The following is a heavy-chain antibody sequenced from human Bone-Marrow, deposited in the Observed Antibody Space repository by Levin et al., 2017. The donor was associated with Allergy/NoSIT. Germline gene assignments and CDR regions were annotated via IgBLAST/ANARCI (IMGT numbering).Heavy chain of an antibody. D-gene: IGHD6-19*01. CDR1: GFTVSSDY. V-gene: IGHV3-66*01. Sequence: GGSLRLSCAASGFTVSSDYMSWVRQAPGTGLEWLSVIYSDGSRYYADSVKGRFIISRDISRNTVYLQMNSLTAEDTAVYYCARSPVAVAGIVYYFDFWGQGNLVNVSS. J-gene: IGHJ4*02. CDR2: IYSDGSR. CDR3: ARSPVAVAGIVYYFDF.